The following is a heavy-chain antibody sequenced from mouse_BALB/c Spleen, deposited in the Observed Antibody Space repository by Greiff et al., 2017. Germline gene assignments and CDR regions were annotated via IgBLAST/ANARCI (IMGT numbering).Heavy chain of an antibody. V-gene: IGHV14-3*02. CDR3: ARDYDGYDYFDY. J-gene: IGHJ2*01. D-gene: IGHD2-3*01. CDR1: GFNIKDTY. CDR2: IDPANGNT. Sequence: VQLQQSGAELVKPGASVKLSCTASGFNIKDTYMHWVKQRPEQGLEWIGRIDPANGNTKYDPKFQGKATITADTSSNTAYLQLSSLTSEDTAVYYCARDYDGYDYFDYWGQGTTLTVSS.